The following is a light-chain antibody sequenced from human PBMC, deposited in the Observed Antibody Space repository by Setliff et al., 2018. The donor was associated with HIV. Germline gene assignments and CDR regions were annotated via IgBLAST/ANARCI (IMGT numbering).Light chain of an antibody. V-gene: IGLV7-46*01. Sequence: QAVVTQEPSLTVSPGGTVTLTCGSTTGPVTNDHHAYWLQQKPGQAPRTLIYDTNKKHSWTPARLSGSLLGGKAALTLSGAQTEDEADYYCSSYTATSTLDVFGTGTKVTVL. CDR3: SSYTATSTLDV. CDR2: DTN. J-gene: IGLJ1*01. CDR1: TGPVTNDHH.